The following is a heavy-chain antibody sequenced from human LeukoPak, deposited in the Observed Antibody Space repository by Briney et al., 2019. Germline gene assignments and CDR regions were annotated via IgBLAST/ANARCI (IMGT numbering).Heavy chain of an antibody. V-gene: IGHV5-51*01. J-gene: IGHJ6*02. D-gene: IGHD3-10*01. CDR3: ARSLPGTMLRGYGVDV. Sequence: GGALQISFQASGCSFTTYWIGWVGQQPGKGLELMGIIYPADSDASYSPSFQGQVTISADKSIRTAYLQWSSLKASDTAMYYCARSLPGTMLRGYGVDVWGQGTTGTVS. CDR2: IYPADSDA. CDR1: GCSFTTYW.